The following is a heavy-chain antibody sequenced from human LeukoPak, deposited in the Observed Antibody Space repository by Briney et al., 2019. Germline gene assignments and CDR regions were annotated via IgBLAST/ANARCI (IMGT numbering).Heavy chain of an antibody. Sequence: GGFLRLSRAASGFTFSTYWMYWVRQAPGKGLEWVANIKQDGSHKYYVDSVKGRFTISRDNAKNSLYLQMNSLRVEDTAVYYCVREEGYWGQGTLVTVSS. V-gene: IGHV3-7*01. CDR2: IKQDGSHK. CDR3: VREEGY. J-gene: IGHJ4*02. CDR1: GFTFSTYW.